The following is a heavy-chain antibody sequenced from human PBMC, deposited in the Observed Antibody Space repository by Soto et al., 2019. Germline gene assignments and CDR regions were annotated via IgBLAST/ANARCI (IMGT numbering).Heavy chain of an antibody. CDR1: GGSCSSYA. J-gene: IGHJ4*02. CDR2: IIPIFGAP. V-gene: IGHV1-69*06. CDR3: ARDLRSSDYSNNAASVD. Sequence: QVQLVQSEAKVKNPGSSVQVSCKALGGSCSSYAINWVRHAPGQGLDWMGGIIPIFGAPNYPQKFQGRVTITADISTSPTYMELSRLRSEDTAVYYCARDLRSSDYSNNAASVDWGQGTLVTVSS. D-gene: IGHD4-4*01.